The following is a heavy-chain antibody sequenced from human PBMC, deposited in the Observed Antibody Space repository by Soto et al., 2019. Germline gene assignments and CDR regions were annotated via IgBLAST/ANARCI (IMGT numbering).Heavy chain of an antibody. J-gene: IGHJ4*02. V-gene: IGHV3-23*01. CDR2: ISGSGTNT. CDR1: GFTFSSYA. Sequence: GGSLRLSCSASGFTFSSYAINWVRQAPGKGLEWVSAISGSGTNTWYADSAKGRFTISRDNSKNTLYLQMDSLTAEDTAIYYWATPPGSLGRGSTYGAQGPPLPVSS. D-gene: IGHD5-12*01. CDR3: ATPPGSLGRGSTY.